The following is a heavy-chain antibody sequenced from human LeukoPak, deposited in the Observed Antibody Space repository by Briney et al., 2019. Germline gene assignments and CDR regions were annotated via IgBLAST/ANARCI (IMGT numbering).Heavy chain of an antibody. J-gene: IGHJ4*02. CDR2: IYTSGST. CDR3: ARRRSGYSYGL. Sequence: SETLSLTCTVSGVSISSGSYYWSWIRQPAGKGLEWIGRIYTSGSTNYNPSLKSRVTISVDTSKNQFSLKLSSVTAADTAVYYCARRRSGYSYGLWGQGTLVTVSS. V-gene: IGHV4-61*02. CDR1: GVSISSGSYY. D-gene: IGHD5-18*01.